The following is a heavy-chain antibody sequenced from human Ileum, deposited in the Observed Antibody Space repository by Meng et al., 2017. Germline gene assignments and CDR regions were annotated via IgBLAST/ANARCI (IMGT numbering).Heavy chain of an antibody. CDR3: ASRYSSSPGWFDP. D-gene: IGHD6-6*01. CDR2: FYYPALA. CDR1: GGSISGSTYY. Sequence: QLQLQESGPGLGKPSETLSRTGTLSGGSISGSTYYWVWIRQPPGKGLEWIGSFYYPALASYNPSLKSRVTISADTSRNNFSLRLTSVTAADTAVYYCASRYSSSPGWFDPWGQGTLVTVSS. J-gene: IGHJ5*02. V-gene: IGHV4-39*02.